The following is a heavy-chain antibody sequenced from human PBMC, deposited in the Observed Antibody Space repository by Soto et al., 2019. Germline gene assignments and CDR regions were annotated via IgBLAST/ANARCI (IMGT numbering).Heavy chain of an antibody. J-gene: IGHJ4*02. CDR1: GGFIRSYY. D-gene: IGHD2-21*02. CDR3: ARLRGAYCAGDCYRQFDY. V-gene: IGHV4-59*08. Sequence: SETLSLTCTVSGGFIRSYYWSWIRQPPGKGLEWIGFLSYSGSTSYNPSLKSRVTISGDTSKNVFSLKLSSVTAADTAVYYCARLRGAYCAGDCYRQFDYWGQGTLVTVSS. CDR2: LSYSGST.